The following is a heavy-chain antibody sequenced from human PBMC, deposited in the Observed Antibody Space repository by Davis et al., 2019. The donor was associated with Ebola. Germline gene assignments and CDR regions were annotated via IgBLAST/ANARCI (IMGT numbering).Heavy chain of an antibody. Sequence: PGGSLTLSCTVSGGSISSYYWSWIRQPPGTGLEWIGYIYYSGSTNYNPSLKSRVTISVDTSKNQFSLKLSAVTAADTAVYYCARGGYSSSWSLVDYWGQGTLVTVSS. D-gene: IGHD6-13*01. CDR1: GGSISSYY. CDR2: IYYSGST. CDR3: ARGGYSSSWSLVDY. J-gene: IGHJ4*02. V-gene: IGHV4-59*08.